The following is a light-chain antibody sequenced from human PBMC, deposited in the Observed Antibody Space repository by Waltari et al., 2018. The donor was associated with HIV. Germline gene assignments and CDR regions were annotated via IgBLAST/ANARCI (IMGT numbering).Light chain of an antibody. V-gene: IGLV2-23*02. CDR1: SSDVESYHL. J-gene: IGLJ3*02. CDR3: CSYAGSSTWV. CDR2: EVT. Sequence: QSALTQPVSVSGSPGQSITISCTGTSSDVESYHLVSSYQQRPGKAPKLMIYEVTKRPSGVSNRFSGSKSGNTASLTISGLQAEDEADYYCCSYAGSSTWVFGGGTKLTVL.